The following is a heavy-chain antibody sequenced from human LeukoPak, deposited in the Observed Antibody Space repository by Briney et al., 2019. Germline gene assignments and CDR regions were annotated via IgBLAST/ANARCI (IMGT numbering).Heavy chain of an antibody. CDR1: GFTFSSYS. V-gene: IGHV3-48*02. J-gene: IGHJ6*02. D-gene: IGHD3-9*01. CDR3: ARDSSYYDILTGYQPQDV. Sequence: GGSLRLSCAASGFTFSSYSMNWVRQAPGKGLEWVSYISSSSSTIYYADSVEGRFTISRDNAKNSLYLQMNSLRDEDTAVYYCARDSSYYDILTGYQPQDVWGQGTTITVSS. CDR2: ISSSSSTI.